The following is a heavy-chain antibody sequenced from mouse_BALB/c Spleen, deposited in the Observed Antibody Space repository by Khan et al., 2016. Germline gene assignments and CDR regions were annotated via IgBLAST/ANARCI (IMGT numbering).Heavy chain of an antibody. V-gene: IGHV5-17*02. J-gene: IGHJ2*01. CDR2: ISSGSSTI. CDR1: GFTFSRFG. Sequence: EVELVESGGGLVQPGGSRKLSCAASGFTFSRFGMHWVRKAPEKGLEWVAYISSGSSTIYYADTLKGRFTISRDNPTNALFLQMTSLRSEDTAMYYCARGDYWGQGTTLTVSS. CDR3: ARGDY.